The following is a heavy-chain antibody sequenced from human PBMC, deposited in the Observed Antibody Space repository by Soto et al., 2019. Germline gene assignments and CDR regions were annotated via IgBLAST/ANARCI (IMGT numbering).Heavy chain of an antibody. D-gene: IGHD2-15*01. CDR2: IIPIFGTA. CDR1: GGTFSSYA. J-gene: IGHJ6*02. CDR3: ARDRAATRYDGMDV. Sequence: QVQLVQSGAEVKKPGSSVKVSCKASGGTFSSYAISWVRQAPGQGLEWMGGIIPIFGTASYAQKFQGRVTITADESTSTAYMELSSLRSEDTAVYYCARDRAATRYDGMDVWGQGTTVTVSS. V-gene: IGHV1-69*12.